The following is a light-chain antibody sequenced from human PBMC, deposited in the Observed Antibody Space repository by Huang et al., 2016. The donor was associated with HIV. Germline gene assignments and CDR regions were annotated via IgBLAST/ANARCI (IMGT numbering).Light chain of an antibody. V-gene: IGKV3-15*01. CDR2: GAS. CDR3: QQYNNWPPT. CDR1: QGVSSN. J-gene: IGKJ1*01. Sequence: EIVMTQSPVTLSVSPGERATLSCRASQGVSSNFAWYQQKPGQAPRLLIYGASTRATGIPARFSGSGSGTEFTLTISSLQSEDFAVYYCQQYNNWPPTFGQGTKVEIK.